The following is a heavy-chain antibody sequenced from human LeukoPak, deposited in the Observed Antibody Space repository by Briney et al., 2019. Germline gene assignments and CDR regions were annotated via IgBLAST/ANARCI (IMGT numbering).Heavy chain of an antibody. D-gene: IGHD5-18*01. CDR2: INPNSGGT. CDR3: ARAGIQLWLNY. J-gene: IGHJ4*02. Sequence: ASVKVSCKASGGTFRSYAISWVRQAPGQGLEWMGWINPNSGGTNYAQKFQGRVTMTRDTSISTAYMELSRLRSDDTAVYYCARAGIQLWLNYWGQGTLVTVSS. V-gene: IGHV1-2*02. CDR1: GGTFRSYA.